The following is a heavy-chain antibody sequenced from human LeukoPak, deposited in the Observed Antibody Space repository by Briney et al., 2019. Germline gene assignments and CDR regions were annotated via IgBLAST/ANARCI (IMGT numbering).Heavy chain of an antibody. CDR1: GGSISSGDYY. V-gene: IGHV4-30-4*01. CDR3: AREDGSGSYVNWFDP. Sequence: SQTLSLTCTVSGGSISSGDYYWSWIRQPPGKGLEWIGYIYYSGSTYNNPSLKSRVTISVDTSKNQFSLKLSSVTAADTAVYYCAREDGSGSYVNWFDPWGQGTLVTVSS. D-gene: IGHD3-10*01. J-gene: IGHJ5*02. CDR2: IYYSGST.